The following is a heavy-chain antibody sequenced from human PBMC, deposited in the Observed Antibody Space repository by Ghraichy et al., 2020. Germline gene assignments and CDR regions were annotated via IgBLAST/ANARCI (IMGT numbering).Heavy chain of an antibody. CDR3: AGRCSSPSGNWYFDL. Sequence: SETLSLTRTVSGGSISSSTSYWGWLRQPPGKGLEWIGSIYYSGTTYYNPSLKSRVTISVDTSKNQFSLKLSSVTAADTAVYFCAGRCSSPSGNWYFDLWGRGSLVTVSS. CDR2: IYYSGTT. V-gene: IGHV4-39*01. D-gene: IGHD3-10*01. CDR1: GGSISSSTSY. J-gene: IGHJ2*01.